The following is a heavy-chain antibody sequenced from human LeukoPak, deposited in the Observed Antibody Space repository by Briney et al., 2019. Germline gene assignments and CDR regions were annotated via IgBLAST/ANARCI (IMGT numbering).Heavy chain of an antibody. J-gene: IGHJ4*02. CDR2: IWYDGGNK. V-gene: IGHV3-33*01. Sequence: VGSLRLSCAAPGVTFSGDGMHWGREAPGKGLEWVAVIWYDGGNKYYADSVKGRFTISRDNSKNTLYLQMNSLRAEDTAVYYCARDLGQPGDYWGQGTLVTVSS. D-gene: IGHD3-10*01. CDR3: ARDLGQPGDY. CDR1: GVTFSGDG.